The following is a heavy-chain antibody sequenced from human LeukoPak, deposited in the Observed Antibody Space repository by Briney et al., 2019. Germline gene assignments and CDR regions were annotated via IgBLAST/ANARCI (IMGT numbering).Heavy chain of an antibody. CDR3: ARDVFGFWSGLFNGGQNPYYYYGMDV. CDR1: GYTFTSYG. CDR2: ISAYNGNT. J-gene: IGHJ6*02. D-gene: IGHD3-3*01. V-gene: IGHV1-18*01. Sequence: ASVKVSCKASGYTFTSYGISWVRQAPGQGLEWMGWISAYNGNTNYAQKLQGRVTMTTDTSTSTAYMELRSLRSDDTAVYYCARDVFGFWSGLFNGGQNPYYYYGMDVWGQGTTVTVSS.